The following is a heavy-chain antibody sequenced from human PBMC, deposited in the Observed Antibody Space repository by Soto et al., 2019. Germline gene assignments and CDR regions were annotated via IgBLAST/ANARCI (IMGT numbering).Heavy chain of an antibody. V-gene: IGHV3-74*01. CDR2: INSDGSST. CDR1: GFTFSSYW. CDR3: ARSYGSGSYYGMDV. J-gene: IGHJ6*02. Sequence: GGSLRLSCAASGFTFSSYWMHWVRQAPGKGLVWVSRINSDGSSTSYADSVKGRFTISRDNAKNTLYLQMNSLRAEDTAVYYCARSYGSGSYYGMDVWGLGTTVTVSS. D-gene: IGHD3-10*01.